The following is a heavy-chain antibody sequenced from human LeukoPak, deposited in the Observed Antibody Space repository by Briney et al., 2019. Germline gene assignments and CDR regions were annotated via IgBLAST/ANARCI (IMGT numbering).Heavy chain of an antibody. CDR3: ARVTWFPGTSYYYMDV. V-gene: IGHV4-34*01. D-gene: IGHD1-1*01. CDR1: GGSFSGYY. CDR2: INHSGST. Sequence: SGTLSLTCAVYGGSFSGYYWSWIRQPPGKGLEWIWEINHSGSTNYNPSLKSRVTISVDTSKNQFSLKLSSVSAADTAVYYCARVTWFPGTSYYYMDVWGKGTTVTVSS. J-gene: IGHJ6*03.